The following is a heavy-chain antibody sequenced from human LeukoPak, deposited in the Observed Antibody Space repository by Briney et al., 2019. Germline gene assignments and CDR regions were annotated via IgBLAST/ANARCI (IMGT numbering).Heavy chain of an antibody. CDR1: GGSISNYY. CDR2: IDYRGGT. CDR3: ARSRSGYSYDHAAFDI. D-gene: IGHD5-18*01. V-gene: IGHV4-59*01. J-gene: IGHJ3*02. Sequence: PSETLSLTCTVSGGSISNYYWSWIRQPPGKGLEWIAYIDYRGGTTYNPSLKSRVTISVDTSRNQFSLKLSSVTAADTAVYYCARSRSGYSYDHAAFDIWGQGTMVTVPS.